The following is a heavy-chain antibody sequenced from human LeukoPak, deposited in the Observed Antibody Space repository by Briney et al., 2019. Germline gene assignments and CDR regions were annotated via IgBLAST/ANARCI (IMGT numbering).Heavy chain of an antibody. CDR1: GYTFTGYY. V-gene: IGHV1-2*02. Sequence: ASVKVSCKASGYTFTGYYMHWVRQAPGQGLEWMGWINPNSGGTNYAQKFQGRVTMTRDTSISTAYMELSRLRSDDTAVYYCARDQPWDSSGYYSSWGQGTLLTVSS. J-gene: IGHJ4*02. D-gene: IGHD3-22*01. CDR2: INPNSGGT. CDR3: ARDQPWDSSGYYSS.